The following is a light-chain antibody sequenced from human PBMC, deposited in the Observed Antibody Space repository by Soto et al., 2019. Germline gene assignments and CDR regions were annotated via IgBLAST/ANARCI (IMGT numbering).Light chain of an antibody. Sequence: EIVLTQSPATLSLSPGERATLSCRASQSVSSYLAWYHQKPGQAPRLLIYDASNRATGIPARFSGSGSGTDSTLTSSSLEPEDCAVYYWQQRSNWPPMYTFGQGTKLEIK. CDR3: QQRSNWPPMYT. J-gene: IGKJ2*01. CDR2: DAS. CDR1: QSVSSY. V-gene: IGKV3-11*01.